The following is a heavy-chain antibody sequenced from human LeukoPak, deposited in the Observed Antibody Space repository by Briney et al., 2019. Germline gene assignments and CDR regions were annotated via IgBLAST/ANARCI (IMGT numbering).Heavy chain of an antibody. Sequence: PGGSVTLSCAASGFTFSSYAMSWLRQAPGKGLEGVSAISGSGGSTYYADSVKGRFTISRDNSKNTLYLQMNSLRAEDTAVYYCAKDMSPAATGLFRNYWGQGTLVTVSS. CDR3: AKDMSPAATGLFRNY. CDR2: ISGSGGST. J-gene: IGHJ4*02. D-gene: IGHD2-15*01. V-gene: IGHV3-23*01. CDR1: GFTFSSYA.